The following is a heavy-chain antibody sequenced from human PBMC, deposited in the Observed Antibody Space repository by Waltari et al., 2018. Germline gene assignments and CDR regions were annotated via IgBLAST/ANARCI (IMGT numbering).Heavy chain of an antibody. CDR2: INHSGST. CDR1: GGSFSGYY. D-gene: IGHD2-21*01. Sequence: QVQLQQWGAGLLKPSETLSLTCAVYGGSFSGYYWSWIRQPPGKGLEWIGEINHSGSTNYNPSLKSRVTISVDTSKNQFSLKLSSVTAADTAVYYCAGYLFGSAFDIWGQGTMVTVSS. J-gene: IGHJ3*02. V-gene: IGHV4-34*01. CDR3: AGYLFGSAFDI.